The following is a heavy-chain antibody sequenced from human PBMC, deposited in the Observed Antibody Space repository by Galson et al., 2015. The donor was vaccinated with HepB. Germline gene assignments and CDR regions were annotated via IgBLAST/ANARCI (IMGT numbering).Heavy chain of an antibody. V-gene: IGHV1-69*01. CDR2: IIPIFGTA. CDR1: GGTFSSYA. J-gene: IGHJ6*03. D-gene: IGHD3-3*01. CDR3: ARGIFGVVNLPYYYYYYMDV. Sequence: SCKASGGTFSSYAISWVRQAPGQGLEWMGGIIPIFGTANYAQKFQGRVTITADESTSTAYMELRSLRSEDTAVYYCARGIFGVVNLPYYYYYYMDVWGKGTTVTVSS.